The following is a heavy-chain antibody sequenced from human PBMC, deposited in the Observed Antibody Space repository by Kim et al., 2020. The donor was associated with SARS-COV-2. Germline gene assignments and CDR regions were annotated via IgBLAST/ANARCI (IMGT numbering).Heavy chain of an antibody. CDR1: GFTFSRYW. CDR2: IRGDGSST. J-gene: IGHJ3*02. D-gene: IGHD5-12*01. V-gene: IGHV3-74*01. Sequence: GGSLRLSCAASGFTFSRYWMHWVRQAPGKGLVWVSRIRGDGSSTSYADSVEGRFTISRDNAKNTLYLQMNSLRAEDTAVYYCARDGGWLRPDIWGQGTMVTVSS. CDR3: ARDGGWLRPDI.